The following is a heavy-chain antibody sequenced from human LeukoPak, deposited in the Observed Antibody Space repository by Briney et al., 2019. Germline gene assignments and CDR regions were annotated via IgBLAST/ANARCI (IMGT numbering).Heavy chain of an antibody. CDR2: ISAYNGNT. CDR3: ARVILGTNTYYDFWSGYYTPPDKGNNYYMDV. CDR1: GYTFTSYG. Sequence: GASVKVSCKASGYTFTSYGISWVRQAPGQRLEWMGWISAYNGNTNYAQKLQGRVTMTTDTSTSTAYMELRSLRSDDTAVYYCARVILGTNTYYDFWSGYYTPPDKGNNYYMDVWGKGTTVTVSS. J-gene: IGHJ6*03. D-gene: IGHD3-3*01. V-gene: IGHV1-18*01.